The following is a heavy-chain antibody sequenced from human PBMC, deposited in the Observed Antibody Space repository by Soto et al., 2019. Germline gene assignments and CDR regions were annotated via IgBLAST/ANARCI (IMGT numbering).Heavy chain of an antibody. J-gene: IGHJ6*02. Sequence: PACSLGLPCGASEFNFNRYTRNWVRQAPGKRLEWLSSISSSGYIFSTDSVRGRFTISRDNAKNSVYLQINSLRAEDTTVYFCARDCSGGSCYHGMEVWGQVTTVLVS. CDR2: ISSSGYI. CDR3: ARDCSGGSCYHGMEV. CDR1: EFNFNRYT. V-gene: IGHV3-21*01. D-gene: IGHD2-15*01.